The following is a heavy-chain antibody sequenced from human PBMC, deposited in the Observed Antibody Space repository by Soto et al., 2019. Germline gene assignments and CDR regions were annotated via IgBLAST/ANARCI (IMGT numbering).Heavy chain of an antibody. J-gene: IGHJ5*02. V-gene: IGHV3-33*01. D-gene: IGHD2-8*01. CDR3: ARESGGYCTNGVCYTRGWFDP. Sequence: GGSLRLSCAASGFPFSSYGMHWVRQAPGKGLEWVAVIWYDGSNKYYADSVKGRFTISRDNSKNTLYLQMNSLRAEDTAVYYCARESGGYCTNGVCYTRGWFDPWGQGTLVTVSS. CDR1: GFPFSSYG. CDR2: IWYDGSNK.